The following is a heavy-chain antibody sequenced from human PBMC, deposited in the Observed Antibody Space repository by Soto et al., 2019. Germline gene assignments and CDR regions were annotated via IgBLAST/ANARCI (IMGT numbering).Heavy chain of an antibody. CDR2: IWYDGSNK. Sequence: QVQLVESGGGVVQPGRSLRLSCAASGFTFSSYGMHWVRQAPGKGLEWVAVIWYDGSNKYYADSVKGRFTISRDNSKNTLYLQMNSLRADDTAVYYCARESVYCISTSCPGAFDIWGQGTMVTVSS. V-gene: IGHV3-33*01. CDR3: ARESVYCISTSCPGAFDI. J-gene: IGHJ3*02. CDR1: GFTFSSYG. D-gene: IGHD2-2*01.